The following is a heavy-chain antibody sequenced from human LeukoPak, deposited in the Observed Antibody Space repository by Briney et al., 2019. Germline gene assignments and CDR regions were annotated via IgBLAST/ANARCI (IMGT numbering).Heavy chain of an antibody. Sequence: TGGSLRLSCAASGFTFSSYSMNWVRQAPGKGLEWVSSISSSSSYIYYADSVKGRFTISRDDAKNSLYLHMNSLRAEDTALYYCAREPYYDSSGYSPDYWGQGTLVTVSS. D-gene: IGHD3-22*01. CDR3: AREPYYDSSGYSPDY. CDR1: GFTFSSYS. J-gene: IGHJ4*02. V-gene: IGHV3-21*01. CDR2: ISSSSSYI.